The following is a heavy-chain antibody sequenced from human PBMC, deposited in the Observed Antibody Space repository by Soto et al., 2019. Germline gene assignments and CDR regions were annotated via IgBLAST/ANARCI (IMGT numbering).Heavy chain of an antibody. CDR1: GYTFTSYY. D-gene: IGHD6-19*01. CDR2: ISAYNGNT. J-gene: IGHJ4*02. CDR3: ARQPPKWLVPYDY. V-gene: IGHV1-18*04. Sequence: ASVKVSCKASGYTFTSYYMHWVRQAPGQGLEWMGWISAYNGNTNYAQKLQGRVTMTTDTSTSTAYMELRSLRSDDTAVYYCARQPPKWLVPYDYWGQGTLVTVSS.